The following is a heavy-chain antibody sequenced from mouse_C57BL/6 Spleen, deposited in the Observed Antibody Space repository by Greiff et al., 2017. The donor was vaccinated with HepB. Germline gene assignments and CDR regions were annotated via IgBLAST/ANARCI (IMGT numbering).Heavy chain of an antibody. CDR2: ISYDGSN. J-gene: IGHJ2*01. CDR3: ARNYDGDYVFDY. V-gene: IGHV3-6*01. CDR1: GYSITSGYY. Sequence: ESGPGLVKPSQSLSLTCSVTGYSITSGYYWNWIRQFPGNKLEWMGYISYDGSNNYNPSLKNRISITRDTSKNQFFLKLNSVTTEDTATYYCARNYDGDYVFDYWGQGTTLTVSS. D-gene: IGHD2-3*01.